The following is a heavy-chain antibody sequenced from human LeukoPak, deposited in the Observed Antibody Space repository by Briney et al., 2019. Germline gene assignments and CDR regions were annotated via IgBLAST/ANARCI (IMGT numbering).Heavy chain of an antibody. CDR1: GYTFTGYC. CDR3: ARDQYYDSSGYYYGDAFDI. CDR2: INPNSGGT. J-gene: IGHJ3*02. Sequence: GASVKVSCKASGYTFTGYCMHWVRQAPGQGLEWMGWINPNSGGTNYAQKFQGRVTMTRDTSISTAYMELSRLRSDDAAVYYCARDQYYDSSGYYYGDAFDIWGQGTMVTVSS. V-gene: IGHV1-2*02. D-gene: IGHD3-22*01.